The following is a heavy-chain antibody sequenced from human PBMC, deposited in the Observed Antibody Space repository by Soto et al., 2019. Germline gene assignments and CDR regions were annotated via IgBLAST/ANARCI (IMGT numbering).Heavy chain of an antibody. V-gene: IGHV3-9*01. D-gene: IGHD3-16*01. CDR1: GFTFDQYT. J-gene: IGHJ6*03. CDR3: AKEMINFGYFNYYYMYV. Sequence: EVQLVESGGGLVQPGRSLRLACAASGFTFDQYTMHWVRQAPGKGLEWVSSITWHSGTIGYADSLKGRFTISRDNAKNSLYLQMNSLRGEDTALYYCAKEMINFGYFNYYYMYVWGNGTTVTVSS. CDR2: ITWHSGTI.